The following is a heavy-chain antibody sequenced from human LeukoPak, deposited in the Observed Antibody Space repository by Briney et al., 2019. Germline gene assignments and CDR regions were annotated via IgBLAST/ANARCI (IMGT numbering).Heavy chain of an antibody. V-gene: IGHV6-1*01. CDR3: XXXFTSRADRSYDY. CDR2: TYYRSKWYN. CDR1: GDSVSINSAA. D-gene: IGHD3-10*01. Sequence: AXSGDSVSINSAAWNWIRQSPSRGLEWLGRTYYRSKWYNDYAVSVKSRITIKQDTYKNQFSQQLNSVTTEDTAVYXXXXXFTSRADRSYDYWGQGTLVTVSS. J-gene: IGHJ4*02.